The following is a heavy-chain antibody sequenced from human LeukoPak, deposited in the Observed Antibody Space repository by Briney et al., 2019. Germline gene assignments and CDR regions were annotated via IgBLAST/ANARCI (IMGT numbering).Heavy chain of an antibody. V-gene: IGHV4-39*07. CDR2: IYYSGST. J-gene: IGHJ6*03. D-gene: IGHD4-17*01. Sequence: SETLSLTCTVSGGSISSGSYYWSWIRQPAGKGLEWIGSIYYSGSTYYNPSLKSRVTISVDTSKNQCSLKLSSVTAADTAVYYCARARGLHYYMDVWGKATTLTISS. CDR3: ARARGLHYYMDV. CDR1: GGSISSGSYY.